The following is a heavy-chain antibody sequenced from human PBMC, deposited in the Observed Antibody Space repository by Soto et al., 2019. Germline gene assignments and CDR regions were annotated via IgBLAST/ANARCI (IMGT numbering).Heavy chain of an antibody. D-gene: IGHD4-17*01. CDR2: MNPNSGNT. V-gene: IGHV1-8*01. CDR3: ARWLVLYGDYELFDY. CDR1: GYTFTSYD. Sequence: QVQLVQSGAEVKKPGAAVKVSCKASGYTFTSYDINWVRQATGQGLEWMGWMNPNSGNTGYAQKFQGRVTMTRNTSISTAYMELSSLRSEDTAVYYYARWLVLYGDYELFDYWGQGTLVTVSS. J-gene: IGHJ4*02.